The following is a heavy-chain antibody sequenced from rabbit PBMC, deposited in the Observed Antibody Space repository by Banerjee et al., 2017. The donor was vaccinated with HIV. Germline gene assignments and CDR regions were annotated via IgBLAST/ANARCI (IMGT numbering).Heavy chain of an antibody. D-gene: IGHD2-1*01. J-gene: IGHJ4*01. CDR1: RFDFSTYS. CDR2: IVPIFGVT. V-gene: IGHV1S7*01. Sequence: HLKESGGGLVQPGGSLKLSCKASRFDFSTYSMSWVRQAPGEGLEWIGYIVPIFGVTYYANWVNGRFTISSHNAQNTLYLQLNSLTAADTATYFCVREAGYGGYGDTNLWGQGTLVTVS. CDR3: VREAGYGGYGDTNL.